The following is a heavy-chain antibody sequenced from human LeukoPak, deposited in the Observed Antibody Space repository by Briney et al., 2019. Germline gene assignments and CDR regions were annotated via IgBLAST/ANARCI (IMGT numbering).Heavy chain of an antibody. V-gene: IGHV3-21*04. CDR3: AKSFGPVIAAAGTGAD. Sequence: GGSLRLSCAASGFTFRRYGMSWVRQAPGKGLEWVSSISSSSTYIYSADSLKGRFTISRDNAKNSLYLQMNSLRAEDTAVYYCAKSFGPVIAAAGTGADWGQGTLVTVSS. D-gene: IGHD6-13*01. CDR1: GFTFRRYG. J-gene: IGHJ4*02. CDR2: ISSSSTYI.